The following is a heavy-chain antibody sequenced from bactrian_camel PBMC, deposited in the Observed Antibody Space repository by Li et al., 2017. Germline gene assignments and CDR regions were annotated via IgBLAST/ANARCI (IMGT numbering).Heavy chain of an antibody. CDR2: INSGGGST. Sequence: VQLVESGGGLVQPGGSLKLSCVASGVTFSNLEMGWVRQAAGKGLEWVSAINSGGGSTYYADSVKGRFTISRDNAKNTLYLQMKSLKPEDTAVYYCAAGRTVVGGRGFVDWGQGTQVTVS. CDR3: AAGRTVVGGRGFVD. V-gene: IGHV3S40*01. J-gene: IGHJ4*01. D-gene: IGHD6*01. CDR1: GVTFSNLE.